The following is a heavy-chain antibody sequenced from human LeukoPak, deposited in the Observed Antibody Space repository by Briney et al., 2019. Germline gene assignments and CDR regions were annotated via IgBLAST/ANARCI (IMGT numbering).Heavy chain of an antibody. CDR3: ARDRTAVFDY. CDR2: ISYDGSNK. V-gene: IGHV3-30*04. CDR1: GFTFSSYA. J-gene: IGHJ4*02. Sequence: ERSLRLSCAASGFTFSSYAMHWVRQAPGKGLEWVAVISYDGSNKYYADSVKGRFTISRDNSKNTLYLQMNSLRAEDTAVYYCARDRTAVFDYWGQGTLVTVSS.